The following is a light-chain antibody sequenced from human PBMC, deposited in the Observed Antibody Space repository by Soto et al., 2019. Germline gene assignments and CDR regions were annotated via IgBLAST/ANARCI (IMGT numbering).Light chain of an antibody. J-gene: IGLJ7*01. Sequence: QSVLTQPASVSGSPGQSITISCSGSSSDVGSYNLVSWYQQHPGKAPKVLIYEGSKRPSGISHRFSGSMSGNTASLTISGLQAEDEADYHCCSYAGSSTYVFGSGTQLTVL. CDR2: EGS. V-gene: IGLV2-23*01. CDR3: CSYAGSSTYV. CDR1: SSDVGSYNL.